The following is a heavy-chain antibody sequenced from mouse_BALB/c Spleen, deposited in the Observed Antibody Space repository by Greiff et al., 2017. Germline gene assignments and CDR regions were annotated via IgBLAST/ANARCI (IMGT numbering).Heavy chain of an antibody. CDR2: INPSSGYT. CDR1: GYTFTSYT. D-gene: IGHD2-4*01. V-gene: IGHV1-4*01. CDR3: TRWGITDDGYFDV. Sequence: QVQLKQSGAELARPGASVKMSCKASGYTFTSYTMHWVKQRPGQGLEWIGYINPSSGYTNYNQKFKDKATLTADKSSSTAYMQLSSLTSEDSAVYYCTRWGITDDGYFDVWGAGTTVTVSS. J-gene: IGHJ1*01.